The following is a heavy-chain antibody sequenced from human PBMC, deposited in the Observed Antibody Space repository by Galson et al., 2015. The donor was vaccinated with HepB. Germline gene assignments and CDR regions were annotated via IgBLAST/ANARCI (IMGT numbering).Heavy chain of an antibody. CDR1: GFTFSSYW. D-gene: IGHD2-15*01. CDR3: ARDDDSALRVAPTSDY. CDR2: ITSDGSST. Sequence: SLRLSCAASGFTFSSYWMHWVRQAPGKGLVWVPRITSDGSSTSYADSVKGRFTISRDNAENTLYLQMNSLSAEDTAVYYCARDDDSALRVAPTSDYCGQRTLFTAYS. J-gene: IGHJ4*02. V-gene: IGHV3-74*01.